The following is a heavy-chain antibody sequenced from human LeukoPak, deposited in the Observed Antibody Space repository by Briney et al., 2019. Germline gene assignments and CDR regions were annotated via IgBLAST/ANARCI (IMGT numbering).Heavy chain of an antibody. CDR2: ISYDETNK. J-gene: IGHJ4*02. CDR3: ARGATAMVTTGFDY. CDR1: GFSFSTYA. D-gene: IGHD5-18*01. V-gene: IGHV3-30*04. Sequence: GGSLRLSCAASGFSFSTYAMHWVRQAPGKGLEWVAVISYDETNKYYADSVQGRFTISRDNSKNSLYLQMNSLRAEDTAVYYCARGATAMVTTGFDYWGQGTLVTVSS.